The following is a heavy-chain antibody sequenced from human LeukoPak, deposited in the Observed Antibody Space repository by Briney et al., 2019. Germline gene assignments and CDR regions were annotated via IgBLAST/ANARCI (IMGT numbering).Heavy chain of an antibody. CDR3: ARGHQGGHDAFDI. CDR2: IYTGGGA. D-gene: IGHD1-26*01. Sequence: GGSLRLSCAASGFTFSSYAMSWVRQAAGKGLEWVSVIYTGGGAYYADSVKGRFTISRDNSKNTLSLQMNSLRAEDTAVYYCARGHQGGHDAFDIWGQGTMVTVSS. J-gene: IGHJ3*02. CDR1: GFTFSSYA. V-gene: IGHV3-23*03.